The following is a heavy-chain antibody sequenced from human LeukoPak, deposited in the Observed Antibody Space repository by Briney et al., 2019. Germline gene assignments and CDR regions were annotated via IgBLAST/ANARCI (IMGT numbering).Heavy chain of an antibody. CDR2: IYPGDSDT. V-gene: IGHV5-51*01. J-gene: IGHJ3*01. D-gene: IGHD5-12*01. CDR1: GYSFTSYW. CDR3: STSIVATINAFDV. Sequence: GESLKISCKGSGYSFTSYWIGWVRQMPGKGLEWMGIIYPGDSDTRYSPSFQGQVTISADKSISTAYLQWSSLKASDTAMYYCSTSIVATINAFDVWGHGTMVTGSS.